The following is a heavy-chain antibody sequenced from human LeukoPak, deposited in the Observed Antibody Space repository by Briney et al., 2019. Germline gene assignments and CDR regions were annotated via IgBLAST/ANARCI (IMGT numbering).Heavy chain of an antibody. CDR2: IKQDVIEK. J-gene: IGHJ6*04. Sequence: PGGSLRLSCAASGFTFSSYWMTWVRQAPGKGLEWVANIKQDVIEKYYVDSVKGRFTISRDNAENSMYLQMNSLRAEDTAVYFCARALGVTPPYYFSYGMDVWGKGATVTVSS. V-gene: IGHV3-7*03. D-gene: IGHD2-21*02. CDR3: ARALGVTPPYYFSYGMDV. CDR1: GFTFSSYW.